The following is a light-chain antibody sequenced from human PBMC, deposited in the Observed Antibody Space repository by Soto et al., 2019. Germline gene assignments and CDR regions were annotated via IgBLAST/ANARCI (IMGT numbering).Light chain of an antibody. CDR1: SSDVGGYNY. CDR2: EVS. V-gene: IGLV2-8*01. CDR3: SSYAGSNTDVV. J-gene: IGLJ2*01. Sequence: QSALTQPPSASGSPGQSVTISCTGTSSDVGGYNYVSWYQQHPGKAPNLMIYEVSKRPSGVPDRFSGSKSGNTASLTVSGLQAEDEADSYCSSYAGSNTDVVFGGGTKLTVL.